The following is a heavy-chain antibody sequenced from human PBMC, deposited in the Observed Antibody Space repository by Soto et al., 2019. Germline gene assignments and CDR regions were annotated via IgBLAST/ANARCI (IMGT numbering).Heavy chain of an antibody. CDR2: ISYDGTDK. V-gene: IGHV3-30*18. D-gene: IGHD5-18*01. CDR1: GFTFSSYG. Sequence: GGSLRLSCAASGFTFSSYGIHWVRQAPGKGLEWVALISYDGTDKYYADSVKGRFTISRDNSKNTLYLQMSSLGPEDTAVYYCVKERYAQLWLEDYGMDVWGQGATVTVSS. J-gene: IGHJ6*02. CDR3: VKERYAQLWLEDYGMDV.